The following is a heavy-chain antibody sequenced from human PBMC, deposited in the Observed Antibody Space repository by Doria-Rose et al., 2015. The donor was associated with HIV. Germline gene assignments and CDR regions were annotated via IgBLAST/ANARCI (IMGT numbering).Heavy chain of an antibody. CDR3: ARIKSSRWYHKYYFDF. V-gene: IGHV2-26*01. Sequence: SGPVLVKPTETLTLTCTVSGVSLSSPGMGVSWIRQPPGKALEWLANIFSDDERSYKTSLKSRLTISRGTSKGQAVLTMTDMDPVDTATYYCARIKSSRWYHKYYFDFWGQGTLVIVSA. CDR2: IFSDDER. J-gene: IGHJ4*02. CDR1: GVSLSSPGMG. D-gene: IGHD6-13*01.